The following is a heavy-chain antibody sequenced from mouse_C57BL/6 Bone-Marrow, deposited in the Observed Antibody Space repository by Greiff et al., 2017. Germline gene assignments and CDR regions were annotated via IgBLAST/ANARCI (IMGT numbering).Heavy chain of an antibody. CDR1: GYTFTNYW. V-gene: IGHV1-63*01. J-gene: IGHJ1*03. CDR3: ARKRSYWYFDV. Sequence: QVQLKQSGAELVRPGTSVKMSCKASGYTFTNYWIGWAKQRPGHGLEWIGDIYPGGGYTNYNEKFKGKATLTADKSSSTAYMQFSSLTSEDSAIYYCARKRSYWYFDVGGTGTTVTVSS. CDR2: IYPGGGYT.